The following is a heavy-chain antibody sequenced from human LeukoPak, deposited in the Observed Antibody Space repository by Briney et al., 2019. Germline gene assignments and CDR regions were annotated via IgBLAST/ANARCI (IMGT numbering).Heavy chain of an antibody. CDR1: GNSISSGDYY. Sequence: SETLSLTCTVSGNSISSGDYYWSWIRQPAGKGLEWIGRIYTSGSTTYNPSLKSRVTISGDTSENQFSLRLSSVTAADTAVYYCARTYSSSSGEPFDYWGQGTLVTVSS. V-gene: IGHV4-61*02. CDR2: IYTSGST. CDR3: ARTYSSSSGEPFDY. J-gene: IGHJ4*02. D-gene: IGHD6-6*01.